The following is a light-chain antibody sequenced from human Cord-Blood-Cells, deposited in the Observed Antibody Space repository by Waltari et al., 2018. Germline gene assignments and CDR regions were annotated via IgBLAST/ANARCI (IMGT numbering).Light chain of an antibody. CDR2: EVS. CDR3: SSITSRSPLV. J-gene: IGLJ1*01. V-gene: IGLV2-14*01. CDR1: SSDVGGYNY. Sequence: QSALTQPASVSGSPGQSITISCTGTSSDVGGYNYVSWYQQHPGKAPQLMIYEVSNRPSGVSNRFSGPKSGHTASLTISGLQVGDDGDFDWSSITSRSPLVLGTGTKVTVL.